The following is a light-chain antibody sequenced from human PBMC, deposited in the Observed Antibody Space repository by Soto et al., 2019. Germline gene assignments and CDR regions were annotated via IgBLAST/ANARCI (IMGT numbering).Light chain of an antibody. CDR1: QSISAW. CDR3: QQYNNYGSWT. Sequence: DIQMTQSPSTLSASVGDRVTITCRASQSISAWLAWYQQKPGKAPKLLIYKASSLESGVPSRFSGSESGTDFTLTISSLQPDDFATYYCQQYNNYGSWTFGQGTKVEIK. J-gene: IGKJ1*01. V-gene: IGKV1-5*03. CDR2: KAS.